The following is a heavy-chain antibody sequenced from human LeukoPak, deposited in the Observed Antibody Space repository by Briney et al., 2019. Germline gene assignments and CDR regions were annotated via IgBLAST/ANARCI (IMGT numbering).Heavy chain of an antibody. V-gene: IGHV3-23*01. Sequence: GGSLRLSCAASGFAFSSYAMSWVRQAPGKGLEWVSAISGSGGSTYYADSVKGRFTISRDNSKNTLYLQMNSLRAEDTAVYYCAKSGYGACTSTSCYDAFDIWGQGTMVTVSS. CDR2: ISGSGGST. D-gene: IGHD2-2*01. CDR1: GFAFSSYA. J-gene: IGHJ3*02. CDR3: AKSGYGACTSTSCYDAFDI.